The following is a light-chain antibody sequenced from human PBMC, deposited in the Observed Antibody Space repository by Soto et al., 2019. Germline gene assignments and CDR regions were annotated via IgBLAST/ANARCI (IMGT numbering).Light chain of an antibody. V-gene: IGKV3-20*01. J-gene: IGKJ1*01. CDR2: GAS. Sequence: EIVLTQSPGTLSLSPGERATLSCRASQSVSSSYLAWYQQKPGQAPRLLIYGASSRATGIPDRFRGSGSGTDFTLTISRLEPEDFAMYYCQQYGGSSTFGQGTKVDIK. CDR3: QQYGGSST. CDR1: QSVSSSY.